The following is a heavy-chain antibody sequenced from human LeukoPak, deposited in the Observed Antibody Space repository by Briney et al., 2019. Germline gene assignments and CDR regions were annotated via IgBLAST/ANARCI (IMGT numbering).Heavy chain of an antibody. CDR2: ISSSGSAI. J-gene: IGHJ4*02. Sequence: TGGSLTLFCAASVFPLISYSINWVRQAPGKGLEWVSYISSSGSAIYYVDSVKGRFTVSRDNAKNSLFLQMNSPRAEDTAVYYCVRVNGSNFDYWGQGGLATVCS. V-gene: IGHV3-48*01. CDR3: VRVNGSNFDY. D-gene: IGHD2-15*01. CDR1: VFPLISYS.